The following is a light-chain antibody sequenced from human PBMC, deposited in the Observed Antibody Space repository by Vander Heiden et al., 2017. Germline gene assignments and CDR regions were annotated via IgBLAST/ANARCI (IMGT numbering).Light chain of an antibody. CDR1: QSISSKY. J-gene: IGKJ1*01. CDR3: QQYHASPRT. CDR2: GAT. Sequence: SVLTQSPGTLSLSPGERGTLSSRASQSISSKYLAWYQQKPGEAPRLRIYGATNRATGIPDRFSGSGSGTDFTLTISRLEPEDFAVYYCQQYHASPRTFGQGTNVEIK. V-gene: IGKV3-20*01.